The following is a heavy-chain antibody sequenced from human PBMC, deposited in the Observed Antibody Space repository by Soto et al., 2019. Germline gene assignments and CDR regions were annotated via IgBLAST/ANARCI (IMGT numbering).Heavy chain of an antibody. J-gene: IGHJ4*02. CDR2: IYSGGTT. Sequence: GGSLRLSCAASGLTVSSNYMSWVRQAPGKGPEWVSVIYSGGTTDYADSVKGRFTISRDNSKNTLYLQMNSLRAEDTAVYYCASEVEAERTPIADYWGQGTMVTVSS. CDR1: GLTVSSNY. CDR3: ASEVEAERTPIADY. D-gene: IGHD2-15*01. V-gene: IGHV3-53*01.